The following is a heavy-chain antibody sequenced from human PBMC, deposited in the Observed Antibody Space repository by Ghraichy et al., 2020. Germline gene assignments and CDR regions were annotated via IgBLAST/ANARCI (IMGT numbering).Heavy chain of an antibody. D-gene: IGHD4-17*01. CDR3: ARLMQGYGDYVLTFDY. CDR2: IRPIFGTA. J-gene: IGHJ4*02. Sequence: SVKVSCKASGGTFSSYAISWVRQAPGQGLEWMGGIRPIFGTANYPQKFQGRVTITADETTSTTYMELSSLRSEDTAVDYCARLMQGYGDYVLTFDYWGQGTLVTVSS. V-gene: IGHV1-69*13. CDR1: GGTFSSYA.